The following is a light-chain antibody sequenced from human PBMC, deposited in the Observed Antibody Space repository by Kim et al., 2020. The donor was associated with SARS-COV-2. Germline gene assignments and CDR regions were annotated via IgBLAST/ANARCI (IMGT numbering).Light chain of an antibody. CDR3: QAWDNTWV. V-gene: IGLV3-1*01. CDR2: QDT. J-gene: IGLJ3*02. CDR1: KLGDKY. Sequence: SYELTQPPSVSVSPGQTVSITCSGDKLGDKYSSWYQQQPGQSPVLVIYQDTKRPSGIPERFVGSNSGNTATLTISGAQAMDEADYYCQAWDNTWVF.